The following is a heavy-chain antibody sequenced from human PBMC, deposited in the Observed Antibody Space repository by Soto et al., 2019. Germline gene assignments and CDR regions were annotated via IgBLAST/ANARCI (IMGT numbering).Heavy chain of an antibody. V-gene: IGHV3-74*01. CDR3: ARVYQPIVLVTAIPVWYFDL. J-gene: IGHJ2*01. CDR1: GFTFSSYW. Sequence: EVQLVESGGGLVQPGGSLRLSCAASGFTFSSYWMHWVRQAPGKGLVWVSRINSDGSSTSYADSVKGRFTISRDNAKNTLYLQMNSLRAEDTAVYYCARVYQPIVLVTAIPVWYFDLWGRGTLVTVSS. D-gene: IGHD2-21*02. CDR2: INSDGSST.